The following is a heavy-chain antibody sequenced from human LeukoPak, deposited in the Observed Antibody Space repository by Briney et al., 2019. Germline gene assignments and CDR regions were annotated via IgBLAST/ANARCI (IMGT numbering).Heavy chain of an antibody. Sequence: GGSLRLSCAASGFTVSSNYMSWVRQAPGKGLEWVSVTYSGGSTYYADSVKGRFTISRDNSKNTLYLQMNSLRAEDTAVYYCARETLPGGGAFYNWGQGAMVNLFS. V-gene: IGHV3-66*01. CDR3: ARETLPGGGAFYN. CDR2: TYSGGST. CDR1: GFTVSSNY. J-gene: IGHJ3*02. D-gene: IGHD1-14*01.